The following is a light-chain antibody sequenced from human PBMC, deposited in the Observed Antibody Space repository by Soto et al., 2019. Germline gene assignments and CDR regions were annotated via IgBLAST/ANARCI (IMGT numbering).Light chain of an antibody. V-gene: IGLV2-14*01. J-gene: IGLJ1*01. CDR3: ISYTGSSASYV. CDR2: EVN. Sequence: QSALTQPASVSGSPGQSITISCTGSSSDIGGYDYVSWYQQHPGKAPKLIIYEVNKRPSGVSNRFAGSKYANTASLTISGLQTEDEGDYYCISYTGSSASYVFGTGTKVTVL. CDR1: SSDIGGYDY.